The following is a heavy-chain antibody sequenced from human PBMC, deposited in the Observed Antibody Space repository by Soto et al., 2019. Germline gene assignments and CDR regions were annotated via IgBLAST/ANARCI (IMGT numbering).Heavy chain of an antibody. CDR2: ISSSSSYI. Sequence: ESGGGLVKPGGSLRLSCAASGFTFSSYSMNWVRQAPGKGLEWVSSISSSSSYIYYADSVKGRFTISRDNAKNSLYLQMNSLRAEDTAVYYCARDRGYCSGGSCYTDAFDIWGQGTMVTVSS. V-gene: IGHV3-21*01. CDR1: GFTFSSYS. CDR3: ARDRGYCSGGSCYTDAFDI. J-gene: IGHJ3*02. D-gene: IGHD2-15*01.